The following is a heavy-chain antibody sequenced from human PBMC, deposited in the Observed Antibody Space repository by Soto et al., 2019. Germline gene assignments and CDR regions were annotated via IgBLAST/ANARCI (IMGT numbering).Heavy chain of an antibody. V-gene: IGHV3-48*01. J-gene: IGHJ4*02. CDR2: ISSTTNSI. CDR1: GLTLSRHS. D-gene: IGHD4-17*01. Sequence: EVQLVESGGGLVQPGESLRLSCVASGLTLSRHSMNCVRQAPGKGLEWVSYISSTTNSIHYADSVKGRFTVSRDNAENSVYLQMNSLRVEDTAVYYCARDVYGDYALDSWGQGTLVTVTS. CDR3: ARDVYGDYALDS.